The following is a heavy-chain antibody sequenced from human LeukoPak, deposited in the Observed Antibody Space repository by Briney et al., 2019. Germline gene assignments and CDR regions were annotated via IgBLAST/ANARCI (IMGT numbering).Heavy chain of an antibody. Sequence: GRSLRLSCTASGFTLGNYVMSWVRPAPGRGREWVGFVRSQAYGATTDYAASVKGRFTISRAESKSITYMPINCLKTADTAVSYCTRDPRNYDILTGAHSYYYYCFETDVWGPGTTVTVSS. CDR3: TRDPRNYDILTGAHSYYYYCFETDV. D-gene: IGHD3-9*01. V-gene: IGHV3-49*04. CDR1: GFTLGNYV. J-gene: IGHJ6*02. CDR2: VRSQAYGATT.